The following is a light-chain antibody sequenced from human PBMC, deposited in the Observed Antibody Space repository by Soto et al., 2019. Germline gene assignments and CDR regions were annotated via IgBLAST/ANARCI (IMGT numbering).Light chain of an antibody. V-gene: IGKV3-20*01. Sequence: EIVLTQSTGTLSLSPGDRATLSCRASQSVTSNYLAWYQQKPGQAPRLLIFGASTRATGIPDRFTGSGSGTDFTLTISRLEPEDFAVYFCQQYGRSPPYTFGQGTNLEI. CDR2: GAS. J-gene: IGKJ2*01. CDR3: QQYGRSPPYT. CDR1: QSVTSNY.